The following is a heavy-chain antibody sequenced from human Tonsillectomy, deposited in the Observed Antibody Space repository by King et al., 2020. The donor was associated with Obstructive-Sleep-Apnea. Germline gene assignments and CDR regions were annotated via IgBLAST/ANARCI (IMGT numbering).Heavy chain of an antibody. Sequence: VQLQQWGAGLLKPSETLSLTCAVYGGSFSGYYWSWIRQPPGKGLEWIGEINHSGSTNYNPSLKSRVTISVDTSQNQFSLKLGSVTAADTAVYYCARGRYCSGGSCSVAFDYWGQGTLVTVSS. CDR3: ARGRYCSGGSCSVAFDY. V-gene: IGHV4-34*01. J-gene: IGHJ4*02. CDR1: GGSFSGYY. D-gene: IGHD2-15*01. CDR2: INHSGST.